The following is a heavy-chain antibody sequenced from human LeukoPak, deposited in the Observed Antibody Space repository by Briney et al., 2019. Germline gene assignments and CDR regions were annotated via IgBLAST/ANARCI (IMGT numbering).Heavy chain of an antibody. V-gene: IGHV3-30*03. J-gene: IGHJ4*02. CDR1: GFTFSSYG. Sequence: GGSLRLSCAASGFTFSSYGMHWVRQAPGKGLEWVAVISYDGSNKYYADSVKGRFTISRDNSKNTLYLQMNSLRAEDTAVYHCARGRGLLYYFDYWGQGTLVTVSS. D-gene: IGHD3-16*01. CDR2: ISYDGSNK. CDR3: ARGRGLLYYFDY.